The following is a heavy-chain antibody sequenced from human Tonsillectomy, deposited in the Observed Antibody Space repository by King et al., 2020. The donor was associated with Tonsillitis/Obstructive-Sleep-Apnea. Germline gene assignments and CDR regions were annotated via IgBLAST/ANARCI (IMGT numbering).Heavy chain of an antibody. V-gene: IGHV3-23*04. Sequence: VQLVESGGGLVQPGGSLRLSCAASGVTFSNYAMSWVRQAPGKGLEWVSSVSGSHGSTYYPDSVRGRFTVYRKNSKRTLYLQMNSLRVEDTAVYYCAKERGDGDYDLDYWGQGTLVTVSS. D-gene: IGHD4-17*01. CDR1: GVTFSNYA. CDR3: AKERGDGDYDLDY. J-gene: IGHJ4*02. CDR2: VSGSHGST.